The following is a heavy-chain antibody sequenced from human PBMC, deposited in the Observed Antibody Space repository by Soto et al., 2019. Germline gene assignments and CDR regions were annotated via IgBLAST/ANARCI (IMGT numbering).Heavy chain of an antibody. CDR3: VKGGDRSEGRLDP. CDR1: GFTFSSYW. V-gene: IGHV3-7*03. Sequence: GGSLRLSCAASGFTFSSYWMSWVRQAPGKGLEWVANIKQDGSEKYYVDSVKGRFTISRDNAKNSLYLQMNSLRAEDTAVYYCVKGGDRSEGRLDPWGQGTLVTVSS. J-gene: IGHJ5*02. D-gene: IGHD2-21*02. CDR2: IKQDGSEK.